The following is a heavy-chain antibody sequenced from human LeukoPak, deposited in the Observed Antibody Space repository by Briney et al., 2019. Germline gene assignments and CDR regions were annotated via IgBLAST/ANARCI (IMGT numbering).Heavy chain of an antibody. CDR2: MNPNSGNT. J-gene: IGHJ4*02. CDR3: ARGRRGYSYGYREYYFDY. V-gene: IGHV1-8*01. D-gene: IGHD5-18*01. CDR1: GYTFTSYD. Sequence: ASVKVSCKASGYTFTSYDINWVRQATGQGLEWMGWMNPNSGNTGYAQKFQGRFTMTRNTSISTAYMELSSLRSEDTAVYYCARGRRGYSYGYREYYFDYWGQGTLVTVSS.